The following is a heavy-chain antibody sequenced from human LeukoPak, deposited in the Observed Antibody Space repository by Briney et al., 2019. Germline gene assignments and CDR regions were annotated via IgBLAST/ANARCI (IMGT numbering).Heavy chain of an antibody. V-gene: IGHV1-69*05. Sequence: SVKVSCKASGGTFSSYAISWVRQAPGQGVEWMGGIIPIFGTANYAQKFQGRVTITTDESTSTAYMELSSLRSEDTAVYYCARGGPLWFGAGYYYYMDVWGKGTTVTVSS. CDR2: IIPIFGTA. J-gene: IGHJ6*03. CDR1: GGTFSSYA. CDR3: ARGGPLWFGAGYYYYMDV. D-gene: IGHD3-10*01.